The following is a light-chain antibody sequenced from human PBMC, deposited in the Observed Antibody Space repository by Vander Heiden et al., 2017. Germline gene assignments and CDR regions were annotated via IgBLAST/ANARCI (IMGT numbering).Light chain of an antibody. CDR2: SNN. V-gene: IGLV1-47*01. CDR3: AAGDDSRQRV. CDR1: NSNNGSNY. Sequence: QSLLTQPPSPSGTPGQKVTMSWSGSNSNNGSNYGYGYQQLPGTAPKLLIYSNNRRPAGGPDRFTGSKSGTSAALASGGLRSEDEADYYCAAGDDSRQRVFGGGTKLTVL. J-gene: IGLJ3*02.